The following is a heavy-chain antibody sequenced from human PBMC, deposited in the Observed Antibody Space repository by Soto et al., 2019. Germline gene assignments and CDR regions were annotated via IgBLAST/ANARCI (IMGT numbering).Heavy chain of an antibody. V-gene: IGHV3-21*01. Sequence: PGGSLRLSCAASGFTFSSYSMNWVRQAPGKGLEWVSSISSSSSCIYYADSVKGRFTISRDNAKNSLYLQMNSLRAEDTAVYYCAGVSITMIRTHCYYYGIDVWGQGTMVTVSS. CDR3: AGVSITMIRTHCYYYGIDV. CDR2: ISSSSSCI. D-gene: IGHD3-22*01. J-gene: IGHJ6*02. CDR1: GFTFSSYS.